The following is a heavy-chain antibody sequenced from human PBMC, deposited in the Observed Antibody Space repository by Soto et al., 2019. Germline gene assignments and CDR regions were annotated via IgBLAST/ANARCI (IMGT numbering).Heavy chain of an antibody. CDR3: ATDFSYYDFWSGPPADN. CDR2: FDPEDGET. V-gene: IGHV1-24*01. D-gene: IGHD3-3*01. J-gene: IGHJ4*02. Sequence: ASVKVSCKVSGYTFTELSMHWVRQAPGKGLEWMGGFDPEDGETIYAQKFQGRVTMTEDTSTDTAYMELSSLRSEDTAVYYCATDFSYYDFWSGPPADNWGQGTLVTVSS. CDR1: GYTFTELS.